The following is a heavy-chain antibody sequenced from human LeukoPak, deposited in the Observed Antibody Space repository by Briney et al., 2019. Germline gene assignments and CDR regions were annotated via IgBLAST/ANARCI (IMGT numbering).Heavy chain of an antibody. CDR3: ARAQEAIFGVAINYYYGMDV. J-gene: IGHJ6*02. D-gene: IGHD3-3*01. V-gene: IGHV1-69*01. CDR1: GGTFSSYA. CDR2: IIPIFGTA. Sequence: GASVKVSCKASGGTFSSYAISWVRQAPGQGLEWMGGIIPIFGTANYAQKFQGRVTITADESTSTAYMELSSLRSEDTAVYYCARAQEAIFGVAINYYYGMDVWGQGTTVTVSS.